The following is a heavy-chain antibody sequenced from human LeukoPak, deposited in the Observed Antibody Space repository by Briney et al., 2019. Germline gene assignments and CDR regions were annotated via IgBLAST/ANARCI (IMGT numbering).Heavy chain of an antibody. J-gene: IGHJ5*02. CDR2: FDPEDGET. Sequence: GASVKVSCKVSGYTLTELSMHWVRQAPGKGLEWMGGFDPEDGETIYAQKFQGRVTMTTDTSMSTAYMELSRLTSDDTAVYYCARAGGRSWFDPWGQGTLVTVSS. CDR3: ARAGGRSWFDP. CDR1: GYTLTELS. V-gene: IGHV1-24*01.